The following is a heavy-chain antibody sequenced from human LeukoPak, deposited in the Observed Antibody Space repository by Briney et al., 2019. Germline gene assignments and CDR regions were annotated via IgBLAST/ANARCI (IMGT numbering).Heavy chain of an antibody. D-gene: IGHD6-13*01. Sequence: SETLSLTCAVYGGSFSGYYWSWIRQPPGKGLEWIGEINHSGSTNYNPSLKSRVTISVDTSKNQFSLRLSSVTAADTAVYYCARRSSSWYLRYYYYYMDVWGKGTTVTISS. CDR2: INHSGST. J-gene: IGHJ6*03. CDR3: ARRSSSWYLRYYYYYMDV. V-gene: IGHV4-34*01. CDR1: GGSFSGYY.